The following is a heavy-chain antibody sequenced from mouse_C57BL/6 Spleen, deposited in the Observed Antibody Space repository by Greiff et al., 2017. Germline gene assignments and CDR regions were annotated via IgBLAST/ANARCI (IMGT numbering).Heavy chain of an antibody. D-gene: IGHD2-2*01. CDR2: INPNNGGT. J-gene: IGHJ3*01. CDR1: GYTFTDYY. Sequence: VQLQQSGPELVKPGASVKISCKASGYTFTDYYMNWVKQSHGKSLEWIGDINPNNGGTSYNQKFKGKATLTVDKSSSTAYMELRSLTSEDSAVYYCARGRVYYGYDEAYWGQGTLVTVSA. CDR3: ARGRVYYGYDEAY. V-gene: IGHV1-26*01.